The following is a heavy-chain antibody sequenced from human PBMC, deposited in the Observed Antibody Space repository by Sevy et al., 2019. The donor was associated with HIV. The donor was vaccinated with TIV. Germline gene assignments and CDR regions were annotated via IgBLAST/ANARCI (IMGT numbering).Heavy chain of an antibody. Sequence: GGSLRLSCAASGFTFSSYAMSWVRQAPGKGLEWVSAISGSGGSTYYADSVKGRFTISRDNSKNTLYLQMNSLRAEDTAVYYCAKFRVDTAMVGNYYYYYGMYVWGQGTTVTVSS. CDR2: ISGSGGST. D-gene: IGHD5-18*01. CDR1: GFTFSSYA. J-gene: IGHJ6*02. CDR3: AKFRVDTAMVGNYYYYYGMYV. V-gene: IGHV3-23*01.